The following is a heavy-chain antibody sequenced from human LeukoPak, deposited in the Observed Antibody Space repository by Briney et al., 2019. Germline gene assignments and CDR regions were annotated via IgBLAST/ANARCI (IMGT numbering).Heavy chain of an antibody. J-gene: IGHJ4*02. Sequence: PGGSLRLSCAASGFTFDDYGMSWVRQAPGKGLEWVSGINWNGGSTGYADSVKGRFTISRGNAKNSLYLQMNSLRAEDTALYYCARGWELLHPYYFDYWGQGTLVTVSS. D-gene: IGHD1-26*01. CDR1: GFTFDDYG. CDR2: INWNGGST. V-gene: IGHV3-20*04. CDR3: ARGWELLHPYYFDY.